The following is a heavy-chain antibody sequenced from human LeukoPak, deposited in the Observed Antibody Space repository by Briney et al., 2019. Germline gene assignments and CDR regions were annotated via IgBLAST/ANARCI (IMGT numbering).Heavy chain of an antibody. CDR2: IRPTDGST. J-gene: IGHJ5*02. D-gene: IGHD3-9*01. CDR3: TRTINSWFDP. CDR1: GYTFINHY. V-gene: IGHV1-46*01. Sequence: GASVKISCEPSGYTFINHYIHWVRQAPGQGLEWMGVIRPTDGSTSYAQNFQGRLSMTSDTSTSTAYMELSSLRSEDTAIYYCTRTINSWFDPWGQGTPVSVSS.